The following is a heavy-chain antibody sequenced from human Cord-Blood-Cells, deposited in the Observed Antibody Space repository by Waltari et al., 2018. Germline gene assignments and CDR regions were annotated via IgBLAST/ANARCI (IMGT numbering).Heavy chain of an antibody. CDR1: GGTFSSYA. D-gene: IGHD4-4*01. J-gene: IGHJ5*02. CDR2: ICPSFGTA. V-gene: IGHV1-69*01. Sequence: QVQLVQSGAEVKKPGSSVKVSCKASGGTFSSYAISWVRQAPGQGLEWMGGICPSFGTANYAQKCQGRVTITADESTSTAYMELSSLRSEDTAVYYCARDGFTVTTPNGFDPWGQGTLVTVSS. CDR3: ARDGFTVTTPNGFDP.